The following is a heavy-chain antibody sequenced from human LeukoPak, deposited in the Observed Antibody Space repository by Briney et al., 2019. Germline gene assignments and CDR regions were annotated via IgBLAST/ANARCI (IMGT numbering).Heavy chain of an antibody. Sequence: GESLKISCQGSGYRFSTYWIGWVRQMPGKGLEWMGIIYPGDSDTRYNPSFEGQVSISADESSSTASLQWSSLRASDTAIYYCARHLEYCPNGVCCRGQVYYYMDVWGKGTTVTVSS. D-gene: IGHD2-8*01. CDR1: GYRFSTYW. CDR3: ARHLEYCPNGVCCRGQVYYYMDV. J-gene: IGHJ6*03. V-gene: IGHV5-51*01. CDR2: IYPGDSDT.